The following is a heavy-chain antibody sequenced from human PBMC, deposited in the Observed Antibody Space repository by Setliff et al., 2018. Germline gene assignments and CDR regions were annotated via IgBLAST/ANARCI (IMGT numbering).Heavy chain of an antibody. V-gene: IGHV1-3*01. CDR1: GYTFSSNA. J-gene: IGHJ4*02. Sequence: SVKVSCKASGYTFSSNAFHWVRQAPGQTLEWLGWIHAGSSNTLYSQRFQDRITISRDTSATTVHMELSSLRSDDTAVYYCARMSTSGPHYDYWGQGTLVTVSS. CDR3: ARMSTSGPHYDY. D-gene: IGHD2-8*02. CDR2: IHAGSSNT.